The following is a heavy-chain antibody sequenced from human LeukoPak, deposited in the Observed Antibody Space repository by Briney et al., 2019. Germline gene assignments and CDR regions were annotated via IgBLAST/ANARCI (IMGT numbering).Heavy chain of an antibody. J-gene: IGHJ4*02. D-gene: IGHD5-12*01. V-gene: IGHV3-9*01. CDR1: GFTFDDYA. Sequence: GGSLRLSCAASGFTFDDYAMHWVRQAPGKGLEWVSGISWNSGSIGYADSVKGRFTISRDNAKNSLYLQMNSLRAVDTALYYFAKGLGIYSGPTYWGQGTLVTVSS. CDR3: AKGLGIYSGPTY. CDR2: ISWNSGSI.